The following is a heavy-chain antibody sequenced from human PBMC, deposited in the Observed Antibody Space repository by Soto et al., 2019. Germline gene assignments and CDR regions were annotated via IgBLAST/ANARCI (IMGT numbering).Heavy chain of an antibody. Sequence: SETLSLTCTVSGGSISSYYWSWIRQPPGKGLEWIGYIYYSGSTNYNPSLKSRVTISVDTSKNQFSLKLSSVTAADTAVYYCARVGGYGDPPDYWGQGTLVTVSS. CDR3: ARVGGYGDPPDY. CDR2: IYYSGST. D-gene: IGHD4-17*01. CDR1: GGSISSYY. J-gene: IGHJ4*02. V-gene: IGHV4-59*01.